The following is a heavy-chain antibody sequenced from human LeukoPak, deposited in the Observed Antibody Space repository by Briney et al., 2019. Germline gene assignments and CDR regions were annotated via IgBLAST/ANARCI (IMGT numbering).Heavy chain of an antibody. CDR2: ISGSGGST. CDR3: AKDRSVIVGATTSDY. D-gene: IGHD1-26*01. J-gene: IGHJ4*02. CDR1: VFTLRIYS. Sequence: GGSLRLSRASSVFTLRIYSIRWVPEAPGKGREWVSAISGSGGSTYYADSVKGRFTISRDNSKNTLYLQMNSLRAEDTAVYYCAKDRSVIVGATTSDYWGQGTLVTVSS. V-gene: IGHV3-23*01.